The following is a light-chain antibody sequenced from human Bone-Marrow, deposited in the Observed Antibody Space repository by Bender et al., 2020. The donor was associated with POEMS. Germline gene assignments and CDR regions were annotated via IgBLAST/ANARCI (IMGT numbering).Light chain of an antibody. J-gene: IGLJ2*01. CDR3: SSYAGSIDFVV. Sequence: QSALTQPRSVSGSPGQSVTISCAGTSGDVGGYDYVSWYQHHPGKAPRFIIYDVNKRPSGVPDRFSGSKSGNTASLTVSGLQAEDEADYYCSSYAGSIDFVVFGGGTKLTVL. CDR1: SGDVGGYDY. V-gene: IGLV2-11*01. CDR2: DVN.